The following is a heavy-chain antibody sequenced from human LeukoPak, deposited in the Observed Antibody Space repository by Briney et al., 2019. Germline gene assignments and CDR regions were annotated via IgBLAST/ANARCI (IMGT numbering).Heavy chain of an antibody. CDR1: GFTFSSYA. CDR2: ISDSGGST. Sequence: GGSLRLSCVASGFTFSSYAMSWVRQAPGKGLEWVSAISDSGGSTYYADSVKGRFTISRDNSKNTLYLQMNSLRAEDTAVYYCASTFGGVIVIPFDYWGQGTLVTVSS. D-gene: IGHD3-16*02. CDR3: ASTFGGVIVIPFDY. V-gene: IGHV3-23*01. J-gene: IGHJ4*02.